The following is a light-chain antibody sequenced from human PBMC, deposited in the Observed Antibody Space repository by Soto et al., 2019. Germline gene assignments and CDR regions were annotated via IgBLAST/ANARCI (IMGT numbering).Light chain of an antibody. CDR3: SSYATGGSYV. CDR1: SSDVGGYNS. J-gene: IGLJ1*01. V-gene: IGLV2-14*01. CDR2: DVS. Sequence: QSALTQPASVSGSPGQSIAISCTGTSSDVGGYNSVSWYQQHPGKAPELLIYDVSNRPSGVSNRFSGSKSGNTASLTISGLQAEDEADYYCSSYATGGSYVFGTGTKVTVL.